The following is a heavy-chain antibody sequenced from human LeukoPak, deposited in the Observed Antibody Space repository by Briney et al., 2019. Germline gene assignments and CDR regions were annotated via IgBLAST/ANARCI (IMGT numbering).Heavy chain of an antibody. CDR1: GYTFTGYY. CDR2: INPNSGGT. CDR3: ARGRGSWGFGELSDY. V-gene: IGHV1-2*02. D-gene: IGHD3-10*01. J-gene: IGHJ4*02. Sequence: ASVKVSCKASGYTFTGYYMHWVRQAPGQGLEWMGWINPNSGGTNYAQKFQGRVTMTRDTSISTAYMELSRLRSDDTAVYYCARGRGSWGFGELSDYWGQGTLVTVSS.